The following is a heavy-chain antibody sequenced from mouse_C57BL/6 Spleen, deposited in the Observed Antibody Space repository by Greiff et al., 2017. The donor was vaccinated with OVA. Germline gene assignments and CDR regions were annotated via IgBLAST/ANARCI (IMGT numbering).Heavy chain of an antibody. Sequence: EVKLLESGGGLVKPGRSLKLSCAASGFTFSDYGMHWVRQAPEKGLEWVAYISSGSSTIYYADTVKGRFTISSDNAKNTLFLQMTSMSSEDTAMYYCARGGLGAFAYWGQGTLVTVSA. CDR1: GFTFSDYG. CDR3: ARGGLGAFAY. D-gene: IGHD2-4*01. J-gene: IGHJ3*01. V-gene: IGHV5-17*01. CDR2: ISSGSSTI.